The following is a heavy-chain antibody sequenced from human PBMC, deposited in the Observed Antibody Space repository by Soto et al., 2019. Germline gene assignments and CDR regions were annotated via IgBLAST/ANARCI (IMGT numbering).Heavy chain of an antibody. V-gene: IGHV3-21*01. CDR3: ASAKGYCSGGSCYSHDSFDY. CDR1: GFTFSSYS. J-gene: IGHJ4*02. CDR2: ISSSSSYI. D-gene: IGHD2-15*01. Sequence: NPGGSLRLSCAASGFTFSSYSMNWVRQAPGKGLEWVSSISSSSSYIYYADSVKGRFTISRDNAKNSLYLQMNSLRAEDTAVYYCASAKGYCSGGSCYSHDSFDYWGQGTLVTVSS.